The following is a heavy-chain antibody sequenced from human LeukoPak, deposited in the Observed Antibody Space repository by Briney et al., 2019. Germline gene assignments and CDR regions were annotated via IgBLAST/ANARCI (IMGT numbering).Heavy chain of an antibody. CDR1: GGSISSSSYY. CDR2: IYYSGST. D-gene: IGHD6-13*01. Sequence: SETLSLTCTVSGGSISSSSYYWGWIRQPPGKGLEWIGSIYYSGSTYYNPSLKSRVTISVDTSKNQFSLKLSSVTAADTAVYYCAGTAAGPLYSFDYGGQEPLVTVS. V-gene: IGHV4-39*01. J-gene: IGHJ4*02. CDR3: AGTAAGPLYSFDY.